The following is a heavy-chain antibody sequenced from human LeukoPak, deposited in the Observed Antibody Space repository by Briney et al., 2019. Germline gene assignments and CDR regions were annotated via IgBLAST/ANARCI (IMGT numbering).Heavy chain of an antibody. J-gene: IGHJ4*02. Sequence: SETLSLTCAVYGGSFSGYYWSWIRQPPGKGLEWIGEINHSGSTNYNPSLKSRVTISVDTSKNQFSLKLSSVTAADTALYYCARDPWRRLDYWGQGTLVTVSS. D-gene: IGHD3-3*01. CDR3: ARDPWRRLDY. CDR2: INHSGST. V-gene: IGHV4-34*01. CDR1: GGSFSGYY.